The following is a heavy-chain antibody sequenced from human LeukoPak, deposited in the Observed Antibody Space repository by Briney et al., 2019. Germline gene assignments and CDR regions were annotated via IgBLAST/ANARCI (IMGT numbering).Heavy chain of an antibody. Sequence: GGSLRLSCAASGFTFRSYSMNWVRQAPGKGLEWVSSISTSSDYIYYADSVKGRFTISRDNARNSLYLQMNSLRAEDTAVYYCARGATVRTPPVDYWGQGTLVTVSS. J-gene: IGHJ4*02. CDR2: ISTSSDYI. D-gene: IGHD4-23*01. CDR3: ARGATVRTPPVDY. CDR1: GFTFRSYS. V-gene: IGHV3-21*01.